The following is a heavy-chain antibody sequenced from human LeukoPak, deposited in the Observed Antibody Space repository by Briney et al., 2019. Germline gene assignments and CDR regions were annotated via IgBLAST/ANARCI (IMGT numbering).Heavy chain of an antibody. D-gene: IGHD2-15*01. CDR3: ARWGSISCYDY. Sequence: GGSLRLSCAASGFTFSSYWMSWVRQAPGKGLEWVANIKQDGSEKYYVDSVKGRFTISRDNSKNTLFLQMGSLRADDMAVYYCARWGSISCYDYWGQGTLVTVSS. CDR2: IKQDGSEK. CDR1: GFTFSSYW. V-gene: IGHV3-7*01. J-gene: IGHJ4*02.